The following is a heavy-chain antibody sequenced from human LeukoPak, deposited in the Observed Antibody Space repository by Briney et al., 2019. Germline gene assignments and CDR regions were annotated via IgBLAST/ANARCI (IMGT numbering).Heavy chain of an antibody. CDR1: GFTFSSYS. V-gene: IGHV3-48*04. CDR3: ATNTYADYVSVDI. Sequence: GGSLRLSCAASGFTFSSYSMNWVRQAPGKGLEWVSYISSSGTTIYYADSVKGRFTISRDNAKSTLYLQMNSLRAEDTAVYYCATNTYADYVSVDIWGQGTMVTVSS. D-gene: IGHD2-2*01. CDR2: ISSSGTTI. J-gene: IGHJ3*02.